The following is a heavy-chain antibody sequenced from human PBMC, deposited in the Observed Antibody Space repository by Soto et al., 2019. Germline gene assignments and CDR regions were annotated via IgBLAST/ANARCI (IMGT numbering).Heavy chain of an antibody. J-gene: IGHJ6*02. CDR1: GGSISSYY. CDR3: ARTGHDSSGYYYDSYYGMDV. D-gene: IGHD3-22*01. CDR2: IYYSGST. V-gene: IGHV4-59*01. Sequence: TLSLTCTVSGGSISSYYWSWIRQPPGKGLEWIGYIYYSGSTNYNPSLKSRVTISVDTSKNQFSLKLSSVTAADTAVYYCARTGHDSSGYYYDSYYGMDVWGQGTTVTVSS.